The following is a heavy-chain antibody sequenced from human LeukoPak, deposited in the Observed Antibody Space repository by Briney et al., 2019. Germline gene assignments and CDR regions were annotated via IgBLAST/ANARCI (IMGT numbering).Heavy chain of an antibody. CDR2: ISSSSSYI. Sequence: GGSLRLSCAASGFTFSNYAMSWVRQAPGKGLEWVSSISSSSSYIYYADSVKGRFTISRDNAKNSLYLQMNSLRAEDTAVYYCARGGQPSIAARRAYYYMDVWGKGTTVTVSS. D-gene: IGHD6-6*01. V-gene: IGHV3-21*01. CDR3: ARGGQPSIAARRAYYYMDV. CDR1: GFTFSNYA. J-gene: IGHJ6*03.